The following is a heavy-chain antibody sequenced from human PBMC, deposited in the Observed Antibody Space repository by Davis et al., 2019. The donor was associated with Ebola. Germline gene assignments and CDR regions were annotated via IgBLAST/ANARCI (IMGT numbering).Heavy chain of an antibody. CDR2: INHSGST. CDR1: GFTFSSYA. CDR3: ARGRRDCTGGVCLLRNYYYGMDV. Sequence: GSLRLSCAASGFTFSSYAMSWVRQPPGKGLEWIGEINHSGSTNYNPSLKSRVTISVDTSKNQFSLKLSSVTAADTAVYYCARGRRDCTGGVCLLRNYYYGMDVWGQGTTVTVSS. V-gene: IGHV4-34*01. J-gene: IGHJ6*02. D-gene: IGHD2-8*02.